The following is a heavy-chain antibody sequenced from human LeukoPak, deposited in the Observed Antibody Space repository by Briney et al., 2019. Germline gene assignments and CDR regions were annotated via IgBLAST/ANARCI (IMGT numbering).Heavy chain of an antibody. CDR1: GYTFTSYG. CDR2: ISAYNGNT. V-gene: IGHV1-18*01. J-gene: IGHJ6*03. Sequence: ASVKVSCKASGYTFTSYGISWVRQAPGQGLEWMGWISAYNGNTNYAQKLQGRVTMTTDTSTSTAYMELSRLRSDDTAVYYCARARKLYSSGWYGSYYMDVWGKGTTVTVSS. CDR3: ARARKLYSSGWYGSYYMDV. D-gene: IGHD6-19*01.